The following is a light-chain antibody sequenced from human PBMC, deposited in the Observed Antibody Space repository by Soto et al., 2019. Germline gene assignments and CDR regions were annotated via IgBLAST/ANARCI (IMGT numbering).Light chain of an antibody. Sequence: QSALTQPASVSGSPGQSITISCTGTSSDVGGYDYVSWYQQHPGKAPKLMIYEVSNRPSGVSNRFSGSKSGNTASLTISGLRTEDEADYYCSSFTSSSTLPYVFGTGTKVTVL. CDR2: EVS. V-gene: IGLV2-14*01. J-gene: IGLJ1*01. CDR3: SSFTSSSTLPYV. CDR1: SSDVGGYDY.